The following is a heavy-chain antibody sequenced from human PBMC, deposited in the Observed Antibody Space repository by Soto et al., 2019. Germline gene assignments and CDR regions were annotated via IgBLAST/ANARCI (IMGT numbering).Heavy chain of an antibody. J-gene: IGHJ4*02. CDR3: ARDFDEQLVSPTFDY. V-gene: IGHV3-30-3*01. Sequence: QVQLVESGGGVVQPGRSLRLSCAASGFTFSSYAMHWVRQAPGKGLEWVAVISYDGSNKYYADSVKGRFTISRDNSKNTLYLQMNSLRAEDTAVYYCARDFDEQLVSPTFDYWGQGTLVTVSS. CDR1: GFTFSSYA. D-gene: IGHD6-6*01. CDR2: ISYDGSNK.